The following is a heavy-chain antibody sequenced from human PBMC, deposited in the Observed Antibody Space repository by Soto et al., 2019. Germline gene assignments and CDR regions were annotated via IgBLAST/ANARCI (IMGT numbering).Heavy chain of an antibody. CDR3: ARGRVFDP. J-gene: IGHJ5*02. CDR2: INHSGSS. CDR1: GGSFSGYY. V-gene: IGHV4-34*01. Sequence: QVQLQQWGAGLLKPSETLSLTCAVYGGSFSGYYWSWIRQPPGKGLEWIGEINHSGSSNYNPSLKSRLTISVATSKNQFSLKLSSVTAAYTAVYYCARGRVFDPWGQGTLVTVSS.